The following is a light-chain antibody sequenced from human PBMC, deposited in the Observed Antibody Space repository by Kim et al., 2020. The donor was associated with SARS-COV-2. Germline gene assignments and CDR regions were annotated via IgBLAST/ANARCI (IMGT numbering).Light chain of an antibody. Sequence: VTSSCTGSSSNIGAGYDVHWYQQLPGTAPKLLIYGNSNRPSGVPDRFSGSKSGTSASLAITGLQAEDEADYYCQSYDSSLSGHVVFGGGTQLTVL. V-gene: IGLV1-40*01. CDR3: QSYDSSLSGHVV. CDR1: SSNIGAGYD. J-gene: IGLJ2*01. CDR2: GNS.